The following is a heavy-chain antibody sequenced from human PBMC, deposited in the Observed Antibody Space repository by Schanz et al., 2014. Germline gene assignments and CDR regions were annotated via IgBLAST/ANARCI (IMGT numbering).Heavy chain of an antibody. D-gene: IGHD5-12*01. CDR2: ISSGGGST. Sequence: EVQLLESGGGLVQPGGSLRLSCASSGFSFTTYAMSWVRQAPGKGLEWVSSISSGGGSTYYADSVKGRFTISRDNSKNTLYLQMKSLRAEDTAVYYCARKVVATIGGYYDNWGQGTLVTVSS. V-gene: IGHV3-23*01. J-gene: IGHJ4*02. CDR1: GFSFTTYA. CDR3: ARKVVATIGGYYDN.